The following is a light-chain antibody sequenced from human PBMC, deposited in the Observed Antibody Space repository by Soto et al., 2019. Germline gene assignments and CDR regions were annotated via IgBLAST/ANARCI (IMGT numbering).Light chain of an antibody. J-gene: IGKJ5*01. CDR3: HQSGGSPPIT. Sequence: EIVLTQSPGTLSLSPGEGATLSCRASQSVSSNYLAWYQHKSGQTPRLLIYGASSRATGIPERFSGSGSGTDFTLTVISLEPEDYAVYYCHQSGGSPPITFGQGTRLEIK. CDR2: GAS. V-gene: IGKV3-20*01. CDR1: QSVSSNY.